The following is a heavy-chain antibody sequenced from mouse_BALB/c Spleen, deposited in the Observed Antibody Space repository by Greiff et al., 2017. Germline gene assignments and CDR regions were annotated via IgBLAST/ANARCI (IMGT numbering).Heavy chain of an antibody. V-gene: IGHV5-6-5*01. CDR3: ARGDDGYPPWFAY. CDR2: ISSGGST. CDR1: GFTFSSYA. Sequence: EVQLVESGGGLVKPGGSLKLSCAASGFTFSSYAMSWVRQTPEKRLEWVASISSGGSTYYPDSVKGRFTISRDNARNILYLQMSSLRSEDTAMYYCARGDDGYPPWFAYWGQGTLVTVSA. J-gene: IGHJ3*01. D-gene: IGHD2-3*01.